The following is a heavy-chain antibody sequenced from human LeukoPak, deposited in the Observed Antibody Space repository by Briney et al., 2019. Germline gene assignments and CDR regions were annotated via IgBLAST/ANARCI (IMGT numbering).Heavy chain of an antibody. V-gene: IGHV1-69*13. CDR2: IIPIFGTA. J-gene: IGHJ6*02. CDR3: ARALYYGSGSYIYYYGMDV. CDR1: GGTFSSYA. Sequence: SVKVSCKASGGTFSSYAISWVRQAPGQGLEWMGGIIPIFGTANYAQKFQGRVTITADESTSTAYMELSSLRSEDTAVYYCARALYYGSGSYIYYYGMDVWGQGTTVTVSS. D-gene: IGHD3-10*01.